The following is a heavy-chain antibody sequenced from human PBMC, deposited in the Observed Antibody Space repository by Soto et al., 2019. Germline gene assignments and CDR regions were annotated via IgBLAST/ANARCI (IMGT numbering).Heavy chain of an antibody. D-gene: IGHD3-22*01. CDR1: GGSVSSGSYY. CDR2: IYYSGST. CDR3: ARAHYYDSSGYYIEGYYFDY. J-gene: IGHJ4*02. Sequence: SETLSLTCTVSGGSVSSGSYYWSWIRQPPGKGLEWIGYIYYSGSTNYNPSLKSRVTISVDTSKNQFSLKLSSVTAADTAVYYCARAHYYDSSGYYIEGYYFDYWGQGTLVTVSS. V-gene: IGHV4-61*01.